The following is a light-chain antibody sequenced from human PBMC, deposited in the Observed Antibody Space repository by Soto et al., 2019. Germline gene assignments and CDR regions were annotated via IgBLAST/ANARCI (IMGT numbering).Light chain of an antibody. CDR1: SSNIGSNT. CDR2: GND. CDR3: ATWDDSLIGSV. J-gene: IGLJ1*01. V-gene: IGLV1-44*01. Sequence: QSVLTQTPSVSGTPGQRVTISCSGSSSNIGSNTVNWYQQFPGTAPKLLIYGNDQRPSGVPDRFSGSKSGTSASLAISGLQSEDEADYYCATWDDSLIGSVFGTGTKVTVL.